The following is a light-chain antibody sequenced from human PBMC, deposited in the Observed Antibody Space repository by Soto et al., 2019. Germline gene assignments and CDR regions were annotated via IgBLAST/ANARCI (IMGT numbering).Light chain of an antibody. CDR3: SSYTSSSTRV. CDR1: SSDVGGYNY. V-gene: IGLV2-14*01. J-gene: IGLJ1*01. Sequence: QSALTQPPSVSGSPGQWITISCTGTSSDVGGYNYVSWYQQHPGKAPKLMIYEVSNRPSGVSNRFSGSKSGNTASLTISGLQAEDEADYYCSSYTSSSTRVFGTGTKVTVL. CDR2: EVS.